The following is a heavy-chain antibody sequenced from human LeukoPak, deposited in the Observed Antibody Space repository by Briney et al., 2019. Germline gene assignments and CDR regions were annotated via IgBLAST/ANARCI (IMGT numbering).Heavy chain of an antibody. D-gene: IGHD3-16*01. CDR2: VYHTGHA. Sequence: PSETLSLTCSVSGDSISGYYWSWIRQPPAKGLEWIGYVYHTGHAHYSPSLKSRVTVSLDTSRNQVSLILSSVTAADTAVYYCARHRFGHLFDYWGQGTLVFVSS. V-gene: IGHV4-59*01. CDR1: GDSISGYY. CDR3: ARHRFGHLFDY. J-gene: IGHJ4*02.